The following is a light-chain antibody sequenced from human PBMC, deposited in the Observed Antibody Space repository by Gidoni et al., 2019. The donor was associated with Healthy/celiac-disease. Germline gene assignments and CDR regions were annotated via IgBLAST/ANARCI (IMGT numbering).Light chain of an antibody. CDR3: CSYAGSSPYVV. V-gene: IGLV2-23*02. Sequence: QSALTQPASVSGSPGQSITISCTGTSSDVGSYNLFSWYQQHPGKAPKLMIYEVSKRPSGVSNRFSGSKSGNTASLTISGLQAEDEADYYCCSYAGSSPYVVFGGGTKLTVL. CDR2: EVS. CDR1: SSDVGSYNL. J-gene: IGLJ2*01.